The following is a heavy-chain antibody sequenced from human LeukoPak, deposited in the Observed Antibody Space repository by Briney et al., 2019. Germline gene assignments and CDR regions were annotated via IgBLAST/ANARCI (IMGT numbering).Heavy chain of an antibody. CDR1: GYTFTDYY. CDR3: ARGYCSSTSCLKYGMDV. Sequence: GASVKVSCKASGYTFTDYYIHWVRQAPGQGLEWMGWINPNSGGTNYAQKFQGRVTMTRDTSISTAYMELSRLRSDDTAVYYCARGYCSSTSCLKYGMDVWGQGTTVTVSS. D-gene: IGHD2-2*01. V-gene: IGHV1-2*02. CDR2: INPNSGGT. J-gene: IGHJ6*02.